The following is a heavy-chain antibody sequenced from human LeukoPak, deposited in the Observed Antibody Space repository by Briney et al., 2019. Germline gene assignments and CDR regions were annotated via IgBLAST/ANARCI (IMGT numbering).Heavy chain of an antibody. CDR2: IKSDGSST. CDR3: ARRRNDGSNWFDP. Sequence: GESLRLSCAASGFTFSTYWMHWVRQAPGKGLVWVSHIKSDGSSTNYADSVKGRFTISRDNAKNTLYLQMNSLRAEDTAVYYCARRRNDGSNWFDPWAREPWSPSPQ. D-gene: IGHD1-1*01. CDR1: GFTFSTYW. V-gene: IGHV3-74*01. J-gene: IGHJ5*02.